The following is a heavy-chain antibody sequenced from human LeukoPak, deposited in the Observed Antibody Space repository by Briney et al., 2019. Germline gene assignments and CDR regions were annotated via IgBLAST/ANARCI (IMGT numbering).Heavy chain of an antibody. J-gene: IGHJ6*02. CDR1: GFTVSRNY. D-gene: IGHD3-9*01. CDR3: ARDPLRRYYDILTGYYGYGMDV. Sequence: GGSLRLSCAASGFTVSRNYMSWVRQAPGKGLEWVSVIYSGGSTYYADSVKGRFTISRDNSKNTLYLQMNSLRAEDTAVYYCARDPLRRYYDILTGYYGYGMDVWGQGTTVTVSS. V-gene: IGHV3-53*01. CDR2: IYSGGST.